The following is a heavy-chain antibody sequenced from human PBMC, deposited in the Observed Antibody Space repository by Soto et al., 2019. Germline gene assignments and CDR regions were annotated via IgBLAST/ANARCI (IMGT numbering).Heavy chain of an antibody. CDR2: IYPGDSDT. D-gene: IGHD3-9*01. Sequence: GESLKISCKGSGYSLTSYWIGWVRQMPGKGLEWMGIIYPGDSDTRYSPSFQGQVTISADKSISTAYLQWSSLKASDTAMYYCAISYDILTGYPYYYYAMDVWGQGTTVTVSS. CDR1: GYSLTSYW. V-gene: IGHV5-51*01. CDR3: AISYDILTGYPYYYYAMDV. J-gene: IGHJ6*02.